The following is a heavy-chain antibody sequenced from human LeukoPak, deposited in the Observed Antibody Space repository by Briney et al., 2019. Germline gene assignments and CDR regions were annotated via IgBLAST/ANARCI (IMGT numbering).Heavy chain of an antibody. CDR3: ARDWDIIAAAMGDLDY. V-gene: IGHV1-18*01. J-gene: IGHJ4*02. D-gene: IGHD6-13*01. Sequence: ASVKVSCKASGYTFTSYGISWVRQAPGQGLEWMGWISAYNGYTTYVQKLQGSVTMTTDTSTSTAYMELSSLRSEDTAAYYCARDWDIIAAAMGDLDYWGQGTLVTVSS. CDR2: ISAYNGYT. CDR1: GYTFTSYG.